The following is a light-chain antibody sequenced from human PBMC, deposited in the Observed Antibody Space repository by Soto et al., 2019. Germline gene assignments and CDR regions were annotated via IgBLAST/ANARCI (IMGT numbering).Light chain of an antibody. CDR3: SSYTSSSTLVV. V-gene: IGLV2-14*01. Sequence: QSALTQPASVSGSPGQSITISCTGTSSDVGGYNYVSWYQQHPGKATKLMIYDVSNRPSGVSNRFSGSKSGNTASLTISRLQAEDEADYYCSSYTSSSTLVVFGTGTQFTVL. CDR1: SSDVGGYNY. CDR2: DVS. J-gene: IGLJ1*01.